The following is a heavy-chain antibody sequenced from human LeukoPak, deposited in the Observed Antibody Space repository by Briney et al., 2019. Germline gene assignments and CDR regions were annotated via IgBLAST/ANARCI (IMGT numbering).Heavy chain of an antibody. J-gene: IGHJ4*02. V-gene: IGHV3-30*04. Sequence: GGSLRLSCAASGFTFSNYALYWVRQAPGKGLEWVAVISYDGSNKFYADSVRGRFTISRDNSKNTLFLQMNSLRPEDTAVYYCARGPDYDILADYFDYWGQGTLVTVSS. D-gene: IGHD3-9*01. CDR2: ISYDGSNK. CDR3: ARGPDYDILADYFDY. CDR1: GFTFSNYA.